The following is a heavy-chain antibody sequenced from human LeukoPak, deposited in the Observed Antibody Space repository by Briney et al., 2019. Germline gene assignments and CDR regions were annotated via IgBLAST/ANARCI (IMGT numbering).Heavy chain of an antibody. J-gene: IGHJ4*02. CDR3: ARDSNYDY. D-gene: IGHD6-13*01. CDR2: LYSGGTT. Sequence: GGSLRLSCAASGFTVSSTYMSRVRQAPGKGLEWVSVLYSGGTTYYADSVKGRFTISRDNSKNTLYLQMNSLRAEDTAVYYCARDSNYDYWGQGTLVTVS. CDR1: GFTVSSTY. V-gene: IGHV3-66*02.